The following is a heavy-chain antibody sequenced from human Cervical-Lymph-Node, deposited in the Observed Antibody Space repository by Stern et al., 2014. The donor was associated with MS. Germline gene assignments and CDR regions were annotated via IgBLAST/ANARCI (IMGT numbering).Heavy chain of an antibody. D-gene: IGHD3-9*01. V-gene: IGHV1-69*01. CDR1: GGTFSTYA. J-gene: IGHJ4*02. Sequence: QMQLVQSGAEVKKPGSSVKVSCKASGGTFSTYAISWVRQAPGQGLAWMGGIIPIFGRANYAQKFQGRVTITADESTSTAYMELSSLRSEDTAVYYCARGWSYDILTGYSYWGQGTLVTVSS. CDR2: IIPIFGRA. CDR3: ARGWSYDILTGYSY.